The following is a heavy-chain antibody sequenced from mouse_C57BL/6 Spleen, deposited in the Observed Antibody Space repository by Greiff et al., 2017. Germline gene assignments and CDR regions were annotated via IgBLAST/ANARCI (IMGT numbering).Heavy chain of an antibody. CDR2: MDPETGGN. J-gene: IGHJ3*01. CDR1: GYTFPDYE. V-gene: IGHV1-15*01. Sequence: QVQLQQSGAELVRPGASVTLSCKASGYTFPDYEMHWVKQTPVHGLVWIGAMDPETGGNAYNQKFKGKAILTADKASSTADMELRSLTSEDSAVDYCTKGDLWAFAYWGQGTLVTDAA. D-gene: IGHD1-1*02. CDR3: TKGDLWAFAY.